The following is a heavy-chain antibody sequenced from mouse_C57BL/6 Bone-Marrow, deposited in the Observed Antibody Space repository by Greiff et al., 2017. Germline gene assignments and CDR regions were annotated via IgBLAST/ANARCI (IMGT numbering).Heavy chain of an antibody. V-gene: IGHV1-84*01. Sequence: LEESGPELVKPGASVKISCKASGYTFTDYYINWVKQRPGPGLEWIGCIYPGSGNTKYNEKFKGKATLTVDTSSSTAYMQLSSLTSEDSAVYFCARGREFAYWGQGTLVTVSA. CDR1: GYTFTDYY. CDR2: IYPGSGNT. CDR3: ARGREFAY. J-gene: IGHJ3*01.